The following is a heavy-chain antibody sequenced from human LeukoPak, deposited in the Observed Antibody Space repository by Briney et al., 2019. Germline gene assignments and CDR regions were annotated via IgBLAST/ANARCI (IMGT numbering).Heavy chain of an antibody. CDR1: GYSFTSYW. Sequence: GESLKISCKGPGYSFTSYWIGWVRQMPGKGLEWMGIIYPEDSDTKYSPSYQGQVTISADKSISTAYLQWSSLKASDTAMYYCARLAFCTNAVCFSNYYYSMDVWGRGTTVTVS. J-gene: IGHJ6*03. V-gene: IGHV5-51*01. CDR2: IYPEDSDT. CDR3: ARLAFCTNAVCFSNYYYSMDV. D-gene: IGHD2-8*01.